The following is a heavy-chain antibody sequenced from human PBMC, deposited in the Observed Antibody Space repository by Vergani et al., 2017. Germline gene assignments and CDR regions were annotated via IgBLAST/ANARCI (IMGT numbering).Heavy chain of an antibody. CDR1: GFTFSSYS. CDR3: YYDFWAGYESGDV. D-gene: IGHD3-3*01. Sequence: EVQLVESGGGLVKRGGSLRLSCAASGFTFSSYSMNWVRQPPGKGLEWVSSISSSSSYIHYSDSLKGRFTISRDNAKSSLYLQMNSLRAEDTGVYYCYYDFWAGYESGDVWGKGTTVTVSS. CDR2: ISSSSSYI. V-gene: IGHV3-21*01. J-gene: IGHJ6*04.